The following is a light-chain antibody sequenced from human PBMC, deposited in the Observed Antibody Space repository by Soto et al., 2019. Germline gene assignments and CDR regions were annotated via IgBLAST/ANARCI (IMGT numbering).Light chain of an antibody. J-gene: IGLJ1*01. CDR1: SSSIGAGYD. CDR3: QSYDSSLSGYV. CDR2: GNS. V-gene: IGLV1-40*01. Sequence: QAVVTQPPSVSGAPGQGVTISCTGSSSSIGAGYDVHWYQQLPGTAPKVLIYGNSNRPSGVPDRFSGSKSGTSASLAITGLQAEDEADYYCQSYDSSLSGYVFGTGTKLTVL.